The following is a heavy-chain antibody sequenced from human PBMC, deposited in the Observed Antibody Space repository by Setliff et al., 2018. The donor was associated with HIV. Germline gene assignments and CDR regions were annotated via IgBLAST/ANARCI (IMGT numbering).Heavy chain of an antibody. CDR1: GASISSVGYY. CDR3: ARRERYYDILTGRVFDGFDI. D-gene: IGHD3-9*01. J-gene: IGHJ3*02. CDR2: IYYSGST. Sequence: PSETLSLTCTVSGASISSVGYYWSWIRQHPGKGLEWIGYIYYSGSTYYNPSLKSRVTISVDTSKNQFSLKLSSVTAADTAVYYCARRERYYDILTGRVFDGFDIWGQGTMVTVSS. V-gene: IGHV4-31*03.